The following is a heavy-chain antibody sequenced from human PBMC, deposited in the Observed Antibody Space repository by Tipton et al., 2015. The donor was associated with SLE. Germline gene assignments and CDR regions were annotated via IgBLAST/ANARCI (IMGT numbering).Heavy chain of an antibody. CDR1: GFTFSSYA. CDR2: IRNDGNVK. D-gene: IGHD6-19*01. V-gene: IGHV3-30*02. CDR3: ATLSGRDM. Sequence: SLRLSCTVSGFTFSSYAMHWVRQAPGKGLEWVAFIRNDGNVKNYADSVRGRFTLSRDNFRKTLVLQMNSLRPEDTAVYYCATLSGRDMWGQGTMVTVPS. J-gene: IGHJ3*01.